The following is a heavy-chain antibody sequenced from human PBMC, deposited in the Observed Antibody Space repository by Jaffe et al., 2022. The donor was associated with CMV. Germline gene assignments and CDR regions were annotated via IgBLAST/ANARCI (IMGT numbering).Heavy chain of an antibody. J-gene: IGHJ6*03. D-gene: IGHD3-22*01. V-gene: IGHV3-74*01. Sequence: EVQLVESGGGLVQPGGSLRLSCAASGFTFSSYWMHWVRQAPGKGLVWVSRINSDGSSTSYADSVKGRFTISRDNAKNTLYLQMNSLRAEDTAVYYCARGGNGDSSGYYYYYYYYMDVWGKGTTVTVSS. CDR1: GFTFSSYW. CDR3: ARGGNGDSSGYYYYYYYYMDV. CDR2: INSDGSST.